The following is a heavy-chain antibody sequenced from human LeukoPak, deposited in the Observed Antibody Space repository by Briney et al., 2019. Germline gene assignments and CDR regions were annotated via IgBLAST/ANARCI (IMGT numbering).Heavy chain of an antibody. CDR2: INPNSGGT. V-gene: IGHV1-2*02. Sequence: ASVKVSCKASGYTFTGYYMHWVRQAPGQGLEWMGWINPNSGGTNYAQKFQGRVTMTRDTSISTAYMELSRLRSDDTAVYYCARDRGLDYGGPEYFQHWGQGTLVTVSS. CDR3: ARDRGLDYGGPEYFQH. D-gene: IGHD4-23*01. J-gene: IGHJ1*01. CDR1: GYTFTGYY.